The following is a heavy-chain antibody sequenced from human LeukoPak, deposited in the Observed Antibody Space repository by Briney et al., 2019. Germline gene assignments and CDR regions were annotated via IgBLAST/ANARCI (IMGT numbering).Heavy chain of an antibody. CDR2: IYTSGST. Sequence: SETLSLTCTVSGGSISSYYWSWIRQPAGKRLEWIGRIYTSGSTNYNPSLKSRVTMSVDTSKNQFSLKLSSVTAADTAVYYCARGRRDDCSSTTCYGYFDYWGQGTLVTVSS. J-gene: IGHJ4*02. CDR3: ARGRRDDCSSTTCYGYFDY. V-gene: IGHV4-4*07. CDR1: GGSISSYY. D-gene: IGHD2-2*01.